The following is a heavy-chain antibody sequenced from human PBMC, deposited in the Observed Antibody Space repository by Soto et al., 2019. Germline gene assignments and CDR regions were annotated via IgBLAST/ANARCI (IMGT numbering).Heavy chain of an antibody. Sequence: EVHVLESGGGLVQPGGSRRLSCTASGFPFSKFEMSWARQASGKRLEWVSFIGVSGGETHYADSVKGRFTISRDNSKKTLDLQMGSRRAGDMAVYYCVEGGWLDDWGQGTLVTVSS. CDR3: VEGGWLDD. CDR1: GFPFSKFE. J-gene: IGHJ4*02. V-gene: IGHV3-23*01. D-gene: IGHD6-19*01. CDR2: IGVSGGET.